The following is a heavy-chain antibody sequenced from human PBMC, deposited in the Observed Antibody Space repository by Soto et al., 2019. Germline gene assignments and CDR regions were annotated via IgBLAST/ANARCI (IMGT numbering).Heavy chain of an antibody. J-gene: IGHJ4*02. V-gene: IGHV4-34*01. CDR1: GGSFSGYY. CDR2: INHSGST. Sequence: SETLSLTCAVYGGSFSGYYWSWIRQPPGKGLEWIGEINHSGSTNYNPSLKSRVTISVDTSKNQFSLKLSSVTAADTAVYYCARGRSVVAAQTPPEANFDYWGQGTLVTVSS. CDR3: ARGRSVVAAQTPPEANFDY. D-gene: IGHD2-15*01.